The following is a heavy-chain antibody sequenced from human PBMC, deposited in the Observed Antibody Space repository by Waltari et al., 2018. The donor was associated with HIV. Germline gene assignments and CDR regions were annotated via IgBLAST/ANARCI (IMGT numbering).Heavy chain of an antibody. V-gene: IGHV4-34*01. J-gene: IGHJ3*02. Sequence: QVQLQQWGAGLLKPSETLSLTCAVYGGSFSGYYWSWIRQPPWKGLEWIGEINHSGSTNYNPSLKRRVTISVDTSKNQFSLKLSSVTAADTAVYYCARRLSNYDAFDIWGQGTMVTVSS. CDR2: INHSGST. D-gene: IGHD4-4*01. CDR1: GGSFSGYY. CDR3: ARRLSNYDAFDI.